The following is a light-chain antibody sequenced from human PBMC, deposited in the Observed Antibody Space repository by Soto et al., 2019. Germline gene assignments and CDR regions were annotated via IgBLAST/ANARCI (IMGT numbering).Light chain of an antibody. Sequence: QPALTQPRSVSGSPGQSVTISCTGTSSDVGGYNYVSWYQQHPGKAPKLMIYDVSKRPSGVPDRFSGSKSGNTASLTISGLQAEDEADYYCCSYAGSSPYVFGTGTKVTVL. CDR3: CSYAGSSPYV. CDR2: DVS. CDR1: SSDVGGYNY. J-gene: IGLJ1*01. V-gene: IGLV2-11*01.